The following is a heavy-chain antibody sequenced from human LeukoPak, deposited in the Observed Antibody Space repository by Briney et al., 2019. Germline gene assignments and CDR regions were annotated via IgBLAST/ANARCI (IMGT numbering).Heavy chain of an antibody. CDR2: ISPSNGAT. J-gene: IGHJ4*02. D-gene: IGHD6-25*01. CDR3: AVSVQAAAIPAFDN. V-gene: IGHV1-2*02. Sequence: WASVKVSCKASGSMFAGHYRHWMRQAPGQGLEWMGWISPSNGATRYAQNFQGRVTMTRDTSISTAYMELGDLRSDDTAVYYCAVSVQAAAIPAFDNWGQGTLVTVSS. CDR1: GSMFAGHY.